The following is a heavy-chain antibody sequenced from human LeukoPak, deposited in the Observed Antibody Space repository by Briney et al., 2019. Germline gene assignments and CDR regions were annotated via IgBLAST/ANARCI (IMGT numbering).Heavy chain of an antibody. CDR3: ARDLRGRVGRLSSGPPGY. J-gene: IGHJ4*02. D-gene: IGHD6-19*01. V-gene: IGHV1-2*02. Sequence: ASVKVSCMASGYTFTGYYMHWVRQAPGQGLEWMGCINPNSGGTNYAQKFQGRVTMTRDTSISTAYMELSRLRSDDTAVYYCARDLRGRVGRLSSGPPGYWGQGTLVTVSS. CDR1: GYTFTGYY. CDR2: INPNSGGT.